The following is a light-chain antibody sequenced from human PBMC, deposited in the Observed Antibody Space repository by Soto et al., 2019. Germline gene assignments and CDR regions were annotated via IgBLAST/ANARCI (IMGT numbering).Light chain of an antibody. CDR3: QQYYNYST. J-gene: IGKJ1*01. CDR2: DAS. CDR1: QTISSW. V-gene: IGKV1-5*01. Sequence: DIQSTQPPSTRPASVGDRVTVTFRASQTISSWLAWYQQKPGKAPDLLIYDASRLAGGVPSRFSGSESGTEFTLTIGSLQPDDFATYFCQQYYNYSTFGQGTKVDIK.